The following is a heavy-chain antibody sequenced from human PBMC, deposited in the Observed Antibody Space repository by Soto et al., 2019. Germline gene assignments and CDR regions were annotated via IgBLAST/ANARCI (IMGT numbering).Heavy chain of an antibody. J-gene: IGHJ5*02. CDR3: AKDRHYDFWSGYDNCFDP. D-gene: IGHD3-3*01. CDR2: ISGSSSTI. V-gene: IGHV3-23*01. Sequence: QAGGSLRLSCAASGFTFSSYAMSWVRQAPGKGLEWVSDISGSSSTIYYADSVKGRFTISRDNSKNSLYLQMNSLRAEDTAVYYCAKDRHYDFWSGYDNCFDPWGQGTLVTVSS. CDR1: GFTFSSYA.